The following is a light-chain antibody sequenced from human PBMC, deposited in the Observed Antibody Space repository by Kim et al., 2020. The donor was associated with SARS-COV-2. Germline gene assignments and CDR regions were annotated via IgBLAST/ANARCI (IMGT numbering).Light chain of an antibody. J-gene: IGLJ3*02. CDR3: CSYGGSGNWV. V-gene: IGLV2-8*01. CDR2: EVS. CDR1: SSDVGGYNY. Sequence: QSALTQPPSASGSPGQSVTISCTGTSSDVGGYNYVSWYQHHPGEAPKLIISEVSKRPSGVPARFSGSKSGNTASLTISGLQAEDEADYYCCSYGGSGNWVFGGGTQLTVL.